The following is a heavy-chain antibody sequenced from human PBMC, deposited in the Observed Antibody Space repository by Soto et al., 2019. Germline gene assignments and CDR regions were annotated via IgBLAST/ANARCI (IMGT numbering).Heavy chain of an antibody. CDR2: IIPIFGTA. CDR1: GGTISSYA. V-gene: IGHV1-69*13. Sequence: GASVKVSCEASGGTISSYAISWVRQSPGQGLEWMGGIIPIFGTANYAQKFQGRVTITADESTSTAYMELSSLRSEDTAVYYCARGAVIFHVFDFWGQGTMVTVS. CDR3: ARGAVIFHVFDF. J-gene: IGHJ3*01. D-gene: IGHD2-15*01.